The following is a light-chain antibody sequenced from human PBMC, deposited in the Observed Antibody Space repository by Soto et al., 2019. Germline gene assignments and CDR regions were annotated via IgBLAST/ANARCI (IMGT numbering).Light chain of an antibody. V-gene: IGLV2-8*01. J-gene: IGLJ1*01. CDR1: SSNVGGYKF. CDR3: SSYAGSNMGV. Sequence: QSALTQPPSASGSPGQSVTISCTGTSSNVGGYKFVSWYQQQPGKAPKLLIYEVNQRPSGVPDRFSGSKSGNTATMTVSGLQSEDDADYYCSSYAGSNMGVFGTGTKLTV. CDR2: EVN.